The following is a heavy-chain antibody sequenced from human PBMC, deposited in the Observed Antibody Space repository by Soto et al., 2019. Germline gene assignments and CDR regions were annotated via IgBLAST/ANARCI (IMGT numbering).Heavy chain of an antibody. Sequence: EEQLVESGGGLVQPGGSLRLSCAASGFSVSTHYMNWVRQTPGKGLEWVSSINRDSTVIKYADSVKGRFTISRDNARNSLSLQMNSLRAEDTAVYYFLNGDYYVGPGTLVTVSS. CDR3: LNGDYY. V-gene: IGHV3-48*01. CDR2: INRDSTVI. D-gene: IGHD3-16*01. J-gene: IGHJ4*02. CDR1: GFSVSTHY.